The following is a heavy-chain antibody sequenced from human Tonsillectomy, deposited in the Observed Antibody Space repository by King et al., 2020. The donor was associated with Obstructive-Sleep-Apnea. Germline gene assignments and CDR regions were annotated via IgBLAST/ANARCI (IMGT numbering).Heavy chain of an antibody. D-gene: IGHD6-19*01. CDR1: GFTFDDYA. V-gene: IGHV3-9*01. Sequence: DVQLVESGGDLVQPGRSLRLSCAASGFTFDDYAMHWVRQAPGKGLEWVSGISWNSGSIGYADSVKGRFTISRDNAKNSLYLQMNRLRAEDTAFYFCVKDKKSGWYFGLLDYWGQGTQVTVSS. CDR3: VKDKKSGWYFGLLDY. CDR2: ISWNSGSI. J-gene: IGHJ4*02.